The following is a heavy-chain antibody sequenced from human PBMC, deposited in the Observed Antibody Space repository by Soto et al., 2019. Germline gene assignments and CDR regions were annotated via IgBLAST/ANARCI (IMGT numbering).Heavy chain of an antibody. V-gene: IGHV4-39*01. CDR1: GGSIGGSDYF. D-gene: IGHD3-10*02. CDR3: TRHRDVSIRYGADF. Sequence: PSETLSLTCTVSGGSIGGSDYFWGWIRQPPWKRLEWIGTIYYTGSTYYNPSLQSRVTMSVDTSKNQFSLSLSSVTAADTAVYHCTRHRDVSIRYGADFCGQGTSVTGSS. CDR2: IYYTGST. J-gene: IGHJ6*02.